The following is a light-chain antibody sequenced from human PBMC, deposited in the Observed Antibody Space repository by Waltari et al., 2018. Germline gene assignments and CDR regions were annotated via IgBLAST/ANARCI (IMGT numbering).Light chain of an antibody. V-gene: IGLV1-40*01. CDR3: QSYDSSLSCSV. CDR1: SPTIGAGYD. J-gene: IGLJ2*01. CDR2: GSS. Sequence: QSGLTLPPSVSGAPGQRVTISCTGSSPTIGAGYDVPRSQLLPGTAPKRLIYGSSNRPSGVPGRFSGSKAGTSASRAITGLQAEDEADYYCQSYDSSLSCSVFGGGTKLTVL.